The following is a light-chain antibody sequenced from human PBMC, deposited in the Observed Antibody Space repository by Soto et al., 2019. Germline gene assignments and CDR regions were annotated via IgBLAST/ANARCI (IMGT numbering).Light chain of an antibody. CDR1: QDIKNY. J-gene: IGKJ4*01. CDR3: QQYDNLPLT. Sequence: DIQMTQSPSTLSASVGDSVPITCQASQDIKNYLNWYQQKSGKAPKILIYDASDLETGVPSRVSGSGSCTDFTFTINSLQPEDIETYYCQQYDNLPLTFGGGTQVDIK. V-gene: IGKV1-33*01. CDR2: DAS.